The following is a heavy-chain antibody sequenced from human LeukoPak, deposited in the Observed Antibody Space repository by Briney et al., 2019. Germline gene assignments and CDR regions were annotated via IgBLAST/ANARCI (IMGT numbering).Heavy chain of an antibody. CDR2: IYSGGST. V-gene: IGHV3-66*01. D-gene: IGHD2-21*02. Sequence: GGSLRLSCAASGFTVSSNYMSWVRQAPGKGLEWVSVIYSGGSTYYADSVKGRFTISRDNSKNTLYLQMNSLRAEDTAVYYCARGMVTGHDAFDIWGQGTMVTVSS. CDR3: ARGMVTGHDAFDI. CDR1: GFTVSSNY. J-gene: IGHJ3*02.